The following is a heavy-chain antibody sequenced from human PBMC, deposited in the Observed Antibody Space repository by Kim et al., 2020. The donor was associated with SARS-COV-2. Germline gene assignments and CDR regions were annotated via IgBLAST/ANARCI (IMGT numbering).Heavy chain of an antibody. D-gene: IGHD3-10*01. J-gene: IGHJ6*02. Sequence: QGRVTMTRDTSTSTVYMELSSLRSEDTAVYYCARDLDYGSGSYSSGMDVWGQGTTVTVSS. CDR3: ARDLDYGSGSYSSGMDV. V-gene: IGHV1-46*01.